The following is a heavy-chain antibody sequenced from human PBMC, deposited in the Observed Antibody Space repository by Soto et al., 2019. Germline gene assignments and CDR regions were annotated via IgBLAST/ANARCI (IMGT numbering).Heavy chain of an antibody. Sequence: QVQLVESGGGVVQPGRSLRLSCAASGFTFSSYGMHWVRQAPGKGLEWVAVISYDGSNKYYADSVKGRFTISRDNSKKPLYLQMNSLRAEDTAVYYCAKDRRPNYYYGMDVWGQGTTVTVSS. J-gene: IGHJ6*02. CDR2: ISYDGSNK. CDR1: GFTFSSYG. V-gene: IGHV3-30*18. CDR3: AKDRRPNYYYGMDV.